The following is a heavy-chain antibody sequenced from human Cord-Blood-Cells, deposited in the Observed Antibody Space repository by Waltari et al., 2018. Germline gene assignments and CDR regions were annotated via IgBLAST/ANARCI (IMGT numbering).Heavy chain of an antibody. Sequence: QVQLVRSGAGVNKPGASVEVSCRVSGCTLTELSMHCVRQPPGKGLEWLGGFDPGDGETIYAQKFQCRVTMTEDTSTDTAYMELSSLRSEDTAVYYCETEGRPGKAAAVRYFDLWGRGTLVTVSS. CDR2: FDPGDGET. J-gene: IGHJ2*01. CDR3: ETEGRPGKAAAVRYFDL. CDR1: GCTLTELS. V-gene: IGHV1-24*01. D-gene: IGHD6-13*01.